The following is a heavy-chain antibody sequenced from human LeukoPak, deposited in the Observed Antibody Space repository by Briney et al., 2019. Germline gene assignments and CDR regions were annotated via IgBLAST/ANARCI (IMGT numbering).Heavy chain of an antibody. CDR2: INPSGGST. V-gene: IGHV1-46*01. Sequence: ASEKVSCKASGYTFTSYYMHWVRQAPGQGLEWMGIINPSGGSTYYAQKFQGRVTMTRDTSTSTVYMELSSLRSEDTAVYYCATFSTHYYYGMDVWGQGTTVTVSS. CDR3: ATFSTHYYYGMDV. J-gene: IGHJ6*02. D-gene: IGHD3-3*02. CDR1: GYTFTSYY.